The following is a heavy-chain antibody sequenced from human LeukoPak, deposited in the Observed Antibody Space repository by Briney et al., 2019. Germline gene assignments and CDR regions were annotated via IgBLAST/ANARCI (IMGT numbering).Heavy chain of an antibody. Sequence: ASVKVSCKASGYTFTSYGISWVRHAPGQGLEWMEWISAYNGNANYAQKLQDRVTMTTDTSTSTAYMELRSLRSDDTAVYYCASHRGYSYGYSPFDYWGQGTLVTVSS. CDR1: GYTFTSYG. CDR2: ISAYNGNA. D-gene: IGHD5-18*01. CDR3: ASHRGYSYGYSPFDY. V-gene: IGHV1-18*01. J-gene: IGHJ4*02.